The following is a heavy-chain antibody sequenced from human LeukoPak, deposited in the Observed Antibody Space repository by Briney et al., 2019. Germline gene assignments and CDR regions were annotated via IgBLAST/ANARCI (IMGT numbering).Heavy chain of an antibody. CDR3: AREHYDFWSGYPGPFDP. V-gene: IGHV3-30*03. CDR1: GFTFSSYG. D-gene: IGHD3-3*01. Sequence: GGSLRLSCAASGFTFSSYGMHWVRQAPGKGLEWVAVISYDGSNKYYADSVKGRFTISRDNSKNTLYLQMNSLRAEDTAVYYCAREHYDFWSGYPGPFDPWGQGTLVTVSS. CDR2: ISYDGSNK. J-gene: IGHJ5*02.